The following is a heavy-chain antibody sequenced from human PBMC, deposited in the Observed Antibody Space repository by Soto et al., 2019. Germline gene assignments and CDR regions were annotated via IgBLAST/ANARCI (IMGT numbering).Heavy chain of an antibody. J-gene: IGHJ6*03. CDR2: IYYSGST. CDR3: ARFYDRYYYYYYMDV. D-gene: IGHD3-22*01. Sequence: PSETLSLTCTVSGGSISSSSYYWGWIRQPPGKGLEWIGSIYYSGSTYYNPSLKSRVTISVDTSKNQFSLKLSSVTAADTAVYYCARFYDRYYYYYYMDVWGKGTTVTVSS. CDR1: GGSISSSSYY. V-gene: IGHV4-39*07.